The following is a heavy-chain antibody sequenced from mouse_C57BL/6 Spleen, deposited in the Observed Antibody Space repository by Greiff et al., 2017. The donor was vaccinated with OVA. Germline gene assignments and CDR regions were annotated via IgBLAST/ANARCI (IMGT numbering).Heavy chain of an antibody. D-gene: IGHD1-1*01. J-gene: IGHJ1*03. CDR3: ARHGTVAAFDV. Sequence: EVQLVESGGDLVKPGGSLKLSCAASGFTFSSYGMSWVRQTPDKRLEWVATISSGGSYTYYPDSVKGRFTISRDNAKNTLYLQMSSLKSEDTAMYYCARHGTVAAFDVWGTGTTVTVSS. V-gene: IGHV5-6*01. CDR2: ISSGGSYT. CDR1: GFTFSSYG.